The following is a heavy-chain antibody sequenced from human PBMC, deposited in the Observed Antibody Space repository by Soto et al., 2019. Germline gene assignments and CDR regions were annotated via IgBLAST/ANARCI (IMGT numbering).Heavy chain of an antibody. CDR2: IYLIGST. V-gene: IGHV4-30-2*02. CDR3: AAVPCY. D-gene: IGHD2-15*01. CDR1: GGSISSGDYS. Sequence: PSETLSLTCAVSGGSISSGDYSWSWILQPPGKGLEWIGYIYLIGSTYYSPSLKSRVTISVDTSKNHFSLSLTSVTAADTAVYYCAAVPCYWGQRTLVPVSS. J-gene: IGHJ4*02.